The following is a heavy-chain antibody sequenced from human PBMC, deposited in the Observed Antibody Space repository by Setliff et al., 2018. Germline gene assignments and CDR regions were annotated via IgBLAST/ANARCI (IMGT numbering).Heavy chain of an antibody. CDR1: GYTFTSYG. CDR2: ISAYNGNT. Sequence: AAVNVPCKVSGYTFTSYGISWVRQAPGQGLEWMGWISAYNGNTNYAQKLQGRVTMTTDTSTSTDYMEPRSLRSDDTAVYYCARDRREAFDIWGQGTMVTVSS. J-gene: IGHJ3*02. CDR3: ARDRREAFDI. V-gene: IGHV1-18*01.